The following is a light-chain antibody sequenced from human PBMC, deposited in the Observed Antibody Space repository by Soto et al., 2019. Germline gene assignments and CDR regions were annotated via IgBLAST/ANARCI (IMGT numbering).Light chain of an antibody. CDR3: SSYKFSTTLRV. CDR1: SSDVGGYNY. J-gene: IGLJ3*02. V-gene: IGLV2-14*01. Sequence: QSVLTQPASVSGSPGQSITISCTGTSSDVGGYNYVSWFQQHPGKAPKLIIYEVTHRPSGISTRFSGSKSGNTASLTISGLQAEDEADYYCSSYKFSTTLRVFGGGTKLTVL. CDR2: EVT.